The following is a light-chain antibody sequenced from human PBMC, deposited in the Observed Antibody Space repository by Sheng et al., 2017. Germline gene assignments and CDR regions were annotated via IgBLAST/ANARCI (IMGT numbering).Light chain of an antibody. CDR1: QSVSSY. CDR3: QQRGNWPT. CDR2: DAS. V-gene: IGKV3-11*01. Sequence: TQSPATLSASVGDRVTITCRASQSVSSYLAWYQHNPGQAPRLLIYDASNRATGIPARFSGSGSGTDFTLTISSLEPEDFAVYYCQQRGNWPTFGGGTKVDIK. J-gene: IGKJ4*01.